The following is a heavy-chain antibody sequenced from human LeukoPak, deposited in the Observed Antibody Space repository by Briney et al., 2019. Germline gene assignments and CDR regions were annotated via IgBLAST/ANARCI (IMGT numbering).Heavy chain of an antibody. CDR3: ARDLWFGELLYPLGFDY. V-gene: IGHV4-39*02. D-gene: IGHD3-10*01. CDR1: GGSISSSSYY. J-gene: IGHJ4*02. Sequence: SETLSLTCTVSGGSISSSSYYWSWIRQPPGKGLEWIGSIYYSGSTYYNPSLKSRVSIYLDTSKNHFSLKLSSVTAADTAVYYCARDLWFGELLYPLGFDYWGQGTLVTVSS. CDR2: IYYSGST.